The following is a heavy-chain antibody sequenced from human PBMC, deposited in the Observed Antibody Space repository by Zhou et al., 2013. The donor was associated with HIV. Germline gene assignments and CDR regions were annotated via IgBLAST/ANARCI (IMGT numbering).Heavy chain of an antibody. CDR3: ATDLSPRHGASDL. CDR2: ISADNTNT. V-gene: IGHV1-18*04. CDR1: GYTFSDYG. J-gene: IGHJ3*01. Sequence: QVQLVQSGSELKEPGASVNVSCRASGYTFSDYGISWVRQAPGRGLEWMAWISADNTNTNFTEKFQGRLSLTTDTSTSTAYMEVRSLTSDDTAVYYCATDLSPRHGASDLWGHGTLVIVSS.